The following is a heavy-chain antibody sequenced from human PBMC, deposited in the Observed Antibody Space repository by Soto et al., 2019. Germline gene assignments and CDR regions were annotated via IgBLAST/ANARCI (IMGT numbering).Heavy chain of an antibody. Sequence: SQTLSLTCPVSSGSISSGGYYWTCLLQHLGKGLEWIGYNYYSGITYYNPSLKSRVTISLDTSKNQFSLKLSSVTAADTAVYYCARGSSTAGLYYGMDVWGQGTTVTVSS. CDR3: ARGSSTAGLYYGMDV. D-gene: IGHD6-6*01. J-gene: IGHJ6*02. CDR2: NYYSGIT. V-gene: IGHV4-31*03. CDR1: SGSISSGGYY.